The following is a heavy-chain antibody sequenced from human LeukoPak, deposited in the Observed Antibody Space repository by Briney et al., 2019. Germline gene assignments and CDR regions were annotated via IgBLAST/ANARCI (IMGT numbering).Heavy chain of an antibody. V-gene: IGHV4-30-2*02. CDR3: ATDIAARSGGYWPGAFDI. CDR1: GGSISSGGYY. CDR2: IYHSGST. D-gene: IGHD6-6*01. Sequence: PSETLSLTCTVSGGSISSGGYYWSWIRQPPGKGLEWIGYIYHSGSTYYNPSPKSRVTISVDTSKNQFSLKLSSVTAADTAVYYCATDIAARSGGYWPGAFDIWGQGTMVTVSS. J-gene: IGHJ3*02.